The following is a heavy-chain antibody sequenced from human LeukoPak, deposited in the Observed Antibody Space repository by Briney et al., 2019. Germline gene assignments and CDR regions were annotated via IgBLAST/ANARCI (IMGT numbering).Heavy chain of an antibody. CDR3: ARGVTGIYYYYYMDT. CDR2: INPNSGDT. V-gene: IGHV1-2*02. D-gene: IGHD3-10*01. Sequence: GASVKVSCKASGYTFTVYYMHWVRQGPGQGLEWMGWINPNSGDTNYAQKFQGRVTMTRDTSISIAYMELSRLRSDDTAVYYCARGVTGIYYYYYMDTWGKGTTVTVSS. CDR1: GYTFTVYY. J-gene: IGHJ6*03.